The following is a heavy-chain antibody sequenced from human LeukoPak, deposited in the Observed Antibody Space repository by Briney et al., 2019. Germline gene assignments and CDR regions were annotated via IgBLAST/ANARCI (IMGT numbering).Heavy chain of an antibody. CDR2: IYYDGIT. Sequence: PSETLSLTCTVSGGSINSPSYFWAWIRQPPGKGLEWIGHIYYDGITHYNPSLKSRVTISVDTSKNQFSLKLSSVTAADTAVYYCARINGYNWDYWGQGTLVTVSS. CDR1: GGSINSPSYF. D-gene: IGHD5-24*01. CDR3: ARINGYNWDY. V-gene: IGHV4-39*07. J-gene: IGHJ4*02.